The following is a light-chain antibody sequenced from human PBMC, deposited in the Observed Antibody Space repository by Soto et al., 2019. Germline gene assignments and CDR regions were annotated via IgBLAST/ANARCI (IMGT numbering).Light chain of an antibody. CDR3: QQGYSTPLT. J-gene: IGKJ4*01. V-gene: IGKV1-39*01. CDR1: QTISTY. CDR2: AAS. Sequence: DIQMTQSPSSLSASVGDRVTITCRASQTISTYLNWYQQEPGRAPKLLIFAASSLQSGVPPRFSGSGSGTDFTLTVSSLQPEDFATYFCQQGYSTPLTFGGGTKVDIK.